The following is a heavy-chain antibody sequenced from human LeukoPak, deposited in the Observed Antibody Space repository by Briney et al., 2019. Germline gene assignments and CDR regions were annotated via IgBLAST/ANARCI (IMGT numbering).Heavy chain of an antibody. CDR2: ISYDGSNK. CDR3: AKEYSSSWCPGMDV. V-gene: IGHV3-30*18. CDR1: GFTFSSYG. Sequence: GRSLRLSCAASGFTFSSYGMHWVRQAPGKGLEWVAVISYDGSNKYYADSVKGRFTISRDNSKNTLYLQMNSLRAEDTAVYYCAKEYSSSWCPGMDVWGQGTTITVSS. D-gene: IGHD6-13*01. J-gene: IGHJ6*02.